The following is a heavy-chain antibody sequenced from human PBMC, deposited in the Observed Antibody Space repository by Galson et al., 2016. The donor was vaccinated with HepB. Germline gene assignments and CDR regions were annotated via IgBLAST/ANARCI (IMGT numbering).Heavy chain of an antibody. CDR2: KYYGGST. J-gene: IGHJ4*02. CDR1: GASISSDSHY. D-gene: IGHD2-2*01. V-gene: IGHV4-39*01. CDR3: ARRIPHCSSTSCLLDY. Sequence: SETLSLTCAVSGASISSDSHYWGWIRQPPGKGLEWIGTKYYGGSTYYNPSLNSRATISVDKSKNQFSLKLSSVTAADTAVYYCARRIPHCSSTSCLLDYWGQGTLVTVSS.